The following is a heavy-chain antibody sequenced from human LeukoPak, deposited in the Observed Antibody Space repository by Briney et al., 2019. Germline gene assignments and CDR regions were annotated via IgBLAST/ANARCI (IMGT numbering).Heavy chain of an antibody. CDR3: AREKTACGGDCYDS. CDR1: GFTFSSYA. V-gene: IGHV3-23*01. Sequence: PGGSLRLSCAASGFTFSSYAMSWVRQAPGKGLEWVSAISGSGGSTYYADSVKGRFTISRDNAKNSLFLQMNSLRAEDTAVYYCAREKTACGGDCYDSWGQGTLVTVSS. J-gene: IGHJ4*02. CDR2: ISGSGGST. D-gene: IGHD2-21*01.